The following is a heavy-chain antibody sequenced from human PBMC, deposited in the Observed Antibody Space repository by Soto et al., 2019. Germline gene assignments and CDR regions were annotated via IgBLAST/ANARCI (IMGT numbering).Heavy chain of an antibody. V-gene: IGHV4-31*03. D-gene: IGHD3-16*01. Sequence: QVQLQESGPGLVKPSQTLSLTCTVSGGSISSGGYYWSWIRQHPGKGLEWIGYIYYSGSTYYNPALESRVTISVDTSKNQFPLKLSSVTAADTAVYYCARDGGGVLDYWGQGTLVTVSS. CDR2: IYYSGST. CDR1: GGSISSGGYY. CDR3: ARDGGGVLDY. J-gene: IGHJ4*02.